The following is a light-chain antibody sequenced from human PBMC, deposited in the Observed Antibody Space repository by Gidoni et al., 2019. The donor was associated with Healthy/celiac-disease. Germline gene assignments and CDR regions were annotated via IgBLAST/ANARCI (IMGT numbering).Light chain of an antibody. CDR2: EGS. CDR1: SSDVGSYNL. CDR3: CSYAGSSTDVV. J-gene: IGLJ2*01. V-gene: IGLV2-23*01. Sequence: SALPQPASVSGSPGQSITISCTGTSSDVGSYNLVSWYQQHPGKAPKLMIYEGSKRPSGVSNRFSGSKSGNTASLTISGLQAEDEADYYCCSYAGSSTDVVFGGGTKLTVL.